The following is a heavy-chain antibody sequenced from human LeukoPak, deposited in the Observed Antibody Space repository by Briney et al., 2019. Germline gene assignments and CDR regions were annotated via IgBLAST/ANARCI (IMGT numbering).Heavy chain of an antibody. CDR3: AREDTLSIIAARHLDY. V-gene: IGHV1-46*01. J-gene: IGHJ4*02. CDR2: INPTNGDT. D-gene: IGHD6-6*01. CDR1: GYTFTTYY. Sequence: ASVKVSCKASGYTFTTYYIHWVRQAPGQGLEWMGIINPTNGDTTYAQKFQGRVTMTRDTSTTSVYMELSSLRSEDTADYHWAREDTLSIIAARHLDYWGQGTLVTVSS.